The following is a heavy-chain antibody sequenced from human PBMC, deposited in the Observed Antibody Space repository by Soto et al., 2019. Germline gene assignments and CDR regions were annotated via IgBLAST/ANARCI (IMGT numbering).Heavy chain of an antibody. J-gene: IGHJ5*01. V-gene: IGHV1-69*01. CDR1: GGTFSSSA. Sequence: QVQLVQSGAEAKKPGSSVKVSCKASGGTFSSSAISWLRQAPGQGLEWMGGIIPMFGTADNAQKFQGRVTLTADESTSTAYMELRSLRSEDTATYYCARIGDRSWFDSWGQGTLVPVSS. D-gene: IGHD2-15*01. CDR2: IIPMFGTA. CDR3: ARIGDRSWFDS.